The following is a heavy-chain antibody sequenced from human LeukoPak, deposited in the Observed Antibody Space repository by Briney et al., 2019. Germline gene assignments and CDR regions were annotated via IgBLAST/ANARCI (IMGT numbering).Heavy chain of an antibody. CDR3: AGQERHNYGYPFVDY. V-gene: IGHV4-39*01. D-gene: IGHD5-18*01. Sequence: PSETLSLTCTVSGGSIGSSNYYWGWICQPPGKGLEWIGSIYYTGSTYYNPSLKSRVTISVDTSKNQFSLNLSSVTAADTAVYFCAGQERHNYGYPFVDYWGQGTLVTVSS. J-gene: IGHJ4*02. CDR1: GGSIGSSNYY. CDR2: IYYTGST.